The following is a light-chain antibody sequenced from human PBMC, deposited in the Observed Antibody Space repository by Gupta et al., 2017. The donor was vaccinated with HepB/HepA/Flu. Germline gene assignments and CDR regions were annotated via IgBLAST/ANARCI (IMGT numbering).Light chain of an antibody. V-gene: IGKV3-20*01. J-gene: IGKJ1*01. CDR3: YQNCNSPRT. CDR1: SSLSSSD. Sequence: IVLTPSPGTLSFSRGVRATLHCRASSSLSSSDLAWYHQKPGQAPRLLIYAASSRANGIPERFGGSGSVTDFTLTISRLEPEDFAVYYCYQNCNSPRTFGQGTKVEIK. CDR2: AAS.